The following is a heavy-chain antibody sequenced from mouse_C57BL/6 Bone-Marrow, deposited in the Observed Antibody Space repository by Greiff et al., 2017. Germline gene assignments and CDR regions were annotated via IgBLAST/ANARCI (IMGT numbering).Heavy chain of an antibody. CDR1: GYAFSSSW. D-gene: IGHD2-3*01. J-gene: IGHJ4*01. CDR2: IYPGDGDT. V-gene: IGHV1-82*01. Sequence: VQLQQSGPELVKPGASVKISCKASGYAFSSSWMNWVKQRPGKGLEWIGRIYPGDGDTNDNGKFKGKATLTADKSSSTAYMQLSSLTSEDSAVYFCARDGVYDGYCPYAMDYWGQGTSVTVSS. CDR3: ARDGVYDGYCPYAMDY.